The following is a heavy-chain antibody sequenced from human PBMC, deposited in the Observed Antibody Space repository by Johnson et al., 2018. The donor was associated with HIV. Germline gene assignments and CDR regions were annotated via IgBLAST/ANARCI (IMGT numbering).Heavy chain of an antibody. CDR2: ISYDGSNK. J-gene: IGHJ3*02. D-gene: IGHD4-17*01. CDR3: ARVRKTVTTVRASAFYI. V-gene: IGHV3-30-3*01. Sequence: QVQLVESGGELVQPGGSLRLSCAASGFTFSSYTMHWVRQAPGKGLEWVAVISYDGSNKYYADSVKGRFTISRDNSKNTLYLQMNSLRAEDTAVYYWARVRKTVTTVRASAFYIWGQGTMVTVSS. CDR1: GFTFSSYT.